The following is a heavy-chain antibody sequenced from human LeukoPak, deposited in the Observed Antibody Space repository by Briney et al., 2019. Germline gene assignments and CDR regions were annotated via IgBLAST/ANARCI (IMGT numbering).Heavy chain of an antibody. D-gene: IGHD6-19*01. J-gene: IGHJ5*02. CDR3: ARHRVAVAGTDYWFDP. CDR1: GGSISSSSYY. Sequence: SETLSLTCTVSGGSISSSSYYWGWIRQPPGKGLEWIGSIYYSGSTYYNPSLKSRVTISVDTSKNQFSLKLSSVTAADAAVYDFARHRVAVAGTDYWFDPWGQGTLVTVPS. V-gene: IGHV4-39*01. CDR2: IYYSGST.